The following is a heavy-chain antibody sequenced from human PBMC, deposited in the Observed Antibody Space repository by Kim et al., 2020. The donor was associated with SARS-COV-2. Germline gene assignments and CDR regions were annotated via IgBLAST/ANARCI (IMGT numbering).Heavy chain of an antibody. CDR3: ARDVTLHYYGSGSIPKHFDY. CDR2: ISAYNGNT. J-gene: IGHJ4*02. Sequence: ASVKVSCKASGYTFTSYGISWVRQAPGQGLEWMGWISAYNGNTNYAQKLQGRVTMTTDTSTSTAYMELRSLRSDDTAVYYCARDVTLHYYGSGSIPKHFDYWGQGTLVTVSS. V-gene: IGHV1-18*04. D-gene: IGHD3-10*01. CDR1: GYTFTSYG.